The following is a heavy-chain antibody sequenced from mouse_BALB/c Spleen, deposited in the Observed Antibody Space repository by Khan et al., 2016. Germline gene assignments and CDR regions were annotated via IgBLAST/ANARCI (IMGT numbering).Heavy chain of an antibody. CDR3: STSTSSYWYYFDY. CDR1: GYSIPSHYS. V-gene: IGHV3-1*02. Sequence: EVQLQESGPDLVKPSQSLSLTCTVTGYSIPSHYSWHWIRHFPGNKLEWMGYIHYSGSTNYNPSLKSRLSITRDTSKNQFFLQLNSVTTEDTATYYCSTSTSSYWYYFDYWRQGTTLTVSS. J-gene: IGHJ2*01. CDR2: IHYSGST. D-gene: IGHD3-1*01.